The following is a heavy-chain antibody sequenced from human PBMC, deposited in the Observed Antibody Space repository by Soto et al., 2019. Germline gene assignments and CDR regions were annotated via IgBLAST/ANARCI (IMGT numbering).Heavy chain of an antibody. CDR1: GYTFTDYY. D-gene: IGHD1-1*01. Sequence: ASVKVSCKASGYTFTDYYMHWVRQAPGPGLEWMGWIKPNSGGTNYAQKFQGRVTMTRDTSISTAYMELSRLRSDDTAVDSGARKLERRGSYYYYYGMDVWGQGTTVTVSS. J-gene: IGHJ6*02. CDR2: IKPNSGGT. CDR3: ARKLERRGSYYYYYGMDV. V-gene: IGHV1-2*02.